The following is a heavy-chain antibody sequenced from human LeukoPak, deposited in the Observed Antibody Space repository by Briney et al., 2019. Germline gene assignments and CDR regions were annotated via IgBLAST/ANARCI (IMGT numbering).Heavy chain of an antibody. CDR3: ARLTANYFGDERVYYFDY. CDR2: MYYSGST. CDR1: GGTMSTEY. Sequence: SETLSLTCTVSGGTMSTEYWSWIRQPPGKGLEGMGRMYYSGSTKYNPSLKSRVTISVDTSKNQFSLKLTSVTAADTAVFYCARLTANYFGDERVYYFDYWGQGTQVTVSS. J-gene: IGHJ4*02. D-gene: IGHD3-10*01. V-gene: IGHV4-59*08.